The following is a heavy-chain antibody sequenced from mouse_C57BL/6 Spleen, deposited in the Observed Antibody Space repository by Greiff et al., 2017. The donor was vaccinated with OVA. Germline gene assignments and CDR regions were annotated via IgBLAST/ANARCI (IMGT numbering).Heavy chain of an antibody. J-gene: IGHJ1*03. Sequence: EVKLQESGGGLVQPGGSMKLSCVASGFTFSNYWMNWVRQSPEKGLEWVAQIRLKSDNYATHYAESVKGRFTISRDDSKSSVYLQMNNLRAEDTGIYYCTTSRYFDVWGTGTTVTVSS. CDR2: IRLKSDNYAT. V-gene: IGHV6-3*01. CDR3: TTSRYFDV. CDR1: GFTFSNYW.